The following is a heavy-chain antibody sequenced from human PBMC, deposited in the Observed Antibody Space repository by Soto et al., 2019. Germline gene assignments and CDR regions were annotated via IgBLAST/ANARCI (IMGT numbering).Heavy chain of an antibody. CDR2: ISGSGGST. CDR3: AKDGGKEQLADSLNWYFDL. V-gene: IGHV3-23*01. J-gene: IGHJ2*01. Sequence: GGSLRLSCAASGFTFSSYAMSWVRQAPGKGLEWVSAISGSGGSTYYADSVKGRFTISRDNSKNTLYLQMNSLRAEDTAVYYCAKDGGKEQLADSLNWYFDLWGRGTLVTVSS. D-gene: IGHD6-6*01. CDR1: GFTFSSYA.